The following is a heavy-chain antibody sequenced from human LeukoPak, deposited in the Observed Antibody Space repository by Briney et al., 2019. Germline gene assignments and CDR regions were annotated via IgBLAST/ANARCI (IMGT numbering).Heavy chain of an antibody. J-gene: IGHJ6*03. CDR2: INWNGGST. V-gene: IGHV3-20*04. Sequence: GGSLRLSCAASGFTFDDYGMSWVRQAAGKGLEWVSGINWNGGSTAYADSVKGRFTISRGNAKNFLYLQMNSLRAEDTALYCCARERGGDYTNYYYYYSMDVWGKGTTVTVSS. CDR3: ARERGGDYTNYYYYYSMDV. D-gene: IGHD4-11*01. CDR1: GFTFDDYG.